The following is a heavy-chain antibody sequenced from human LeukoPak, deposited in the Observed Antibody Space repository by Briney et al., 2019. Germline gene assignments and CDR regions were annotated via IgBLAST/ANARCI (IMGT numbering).Heavy chain of an antibody. CDR2: IYPGDSDT. J-gene: IGHJ4*02. CDR1: GYSFTSYW. CDR3: ARHPTKSSWSGYLS. V-gene: IGHV5-51*01. D-gene: IGHD3-3*01. Sequence: GESLKISCKGSGYSFTSYWIGWVRQMPGKVLEWMGIIYPGDSDTCDSPFLQGEATISADTSISTAYLQWSSLKASDTAMYSCARHPTKSSWSGYLSWGQGTLVTVSS.